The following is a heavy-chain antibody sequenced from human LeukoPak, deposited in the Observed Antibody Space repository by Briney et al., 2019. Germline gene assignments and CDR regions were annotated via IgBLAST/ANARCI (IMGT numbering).Heavy chain of an antibody. CDR3: ASLRFSPASVAHFDD. D-gene: IGHD6-19*01. Sequence: PSETLSLTCTVSVGSISSSSYFWGWIRQPPAKGLEWIGSIRYSGGTYYNPSLKSRVTISVDTSKNQFSLNLRSVTAADTAVYYCASLRFSPASVAHFDDWGQGTLVTVSS. CDR2: IRYSGGT. J-gene: IGHJ4*02. CDR1: VGSISSSSYF. V-gene: IGHV4-39*01.